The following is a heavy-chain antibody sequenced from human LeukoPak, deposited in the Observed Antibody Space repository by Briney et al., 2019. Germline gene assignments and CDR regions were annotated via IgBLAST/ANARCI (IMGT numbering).Heavy chain of an antibody. CDR3: ARVKIMGGNWFDP. J-gene: IGHJ5*02. D-gene: IGHD2-8*01. CDR1: GYTFTGYY. CDR2: INPNSGGT. Sequence: ASVKVSCKASGYTFTGYYMHWVRQAPGQGLEWMGWINPNSGGTNYAQKFQGRVTMTRDTSTSTAYMELSRLRSDDTAVYYCARVKIMGGNWFDPWGQGTLVTVSS. V-gene: IGHV1-2*02.